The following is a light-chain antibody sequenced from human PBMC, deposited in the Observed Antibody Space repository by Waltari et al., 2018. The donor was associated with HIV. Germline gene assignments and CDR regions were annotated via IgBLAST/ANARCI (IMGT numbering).Light chain of an antibody. CDR2: GNT. V-gene: IGLV1-40*01. J-gene: IGLJ3*02. Sequence: QSVLTQPPSVSGTPGQTVTLSCTGSSSTIGAGYDVHWYQQFPGTAPKVLIYGNTNRPSGVPGRFSASRSGTSASLAIAGLQAEDEADYYCQSYDRSLIEVFGGGTKLTVL. CDR1: SSTIGAGYD. CDR3: QSYDRSLIEV.